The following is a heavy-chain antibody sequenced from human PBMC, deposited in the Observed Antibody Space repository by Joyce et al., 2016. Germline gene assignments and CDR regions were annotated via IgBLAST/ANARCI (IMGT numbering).Heavy chain of an antibody. CDR3: STNTVLGDAFDI. CDR1: GFTFSNTC. CDR2: IKSKTDGGTT. D-gene: IGHD4-17*01. V-gene: IGHV3-15*01. Sequence: VLLVESGGGLVKPGGSLGLSCAASGFTFSNTCMTWVRQAPGKGLEWVGRIKSKTDGGTTDYAAPVKGRFTISRDDSKKTLYLQMHGLKTEDTAVYYCSTNTVLGDAFDIWGQGTMVSVSS. J-gene: IGHJ3*02.